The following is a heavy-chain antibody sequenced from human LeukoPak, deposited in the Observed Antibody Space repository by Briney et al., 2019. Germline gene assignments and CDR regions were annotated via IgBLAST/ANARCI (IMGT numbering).Heavy chain of an antibody. V-gene: IGHV3-21*01. Sequence: GGSLRLSCAASGFTFSSGFTFSSYTMNWVRPAPGKGLEWVSSISSSSSYIYYADSMKGRFTISRDNAKNSLYLQMNSLRAEDTAVYYCARGDGEIDYWGQGTLVTVSS. CDR1: GFTFSSGFTFSSYT. D-gene: IGHD7-27*01. CDR3: ARGDGEIDY. J-gene: IGHJ4*02. CDR2: ISSSSSYI.